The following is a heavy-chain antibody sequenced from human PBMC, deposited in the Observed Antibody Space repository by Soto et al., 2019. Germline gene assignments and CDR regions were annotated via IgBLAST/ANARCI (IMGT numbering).Heavy chain of an antibody. CDR1: GFTFSVYS. CDR3: ARSVEGHFDY. V-gene: IGHV3-48*02. CDR2: ITSDTKTI. J-gene: IGHJ4*02. D-gene: IGHD6-19*01. Sequence: EVQLVESGGDLVPRGGSLRLSCVASGFTFSVYSMNWVRQAPGKGLEWFSYITSDTKTIKYADSVKGRFTISRDNAKNSVYLQMNSLRDEDTAVYYCARSVEGHFDYWGQGTVVTDSS.